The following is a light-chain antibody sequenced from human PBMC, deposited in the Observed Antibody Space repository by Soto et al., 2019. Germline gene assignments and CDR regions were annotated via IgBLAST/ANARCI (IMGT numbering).Light chain of an antibody. V-gene: IGKV3-20*01. CDR3: QQYGSSPST. J-gene: IGKJ1*01. CDR2: GAS. Sequence: EIVLTQSPGTLSLSPGQRATLSCRASQSVSSGNLAWYQQKPGQAPRLLIYGASSRATGIPDRFSGSGSGTDFTLTISRLEPEDFAVYPCQQYGSSPSTFGHGTKVEIK. CDR1: QSVSSGN.